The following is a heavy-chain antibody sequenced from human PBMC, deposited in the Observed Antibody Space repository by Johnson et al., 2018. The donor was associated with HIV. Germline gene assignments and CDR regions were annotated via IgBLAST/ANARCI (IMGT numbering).Heavy chain of an antibody. D-gene: IGHD6-13*01. CDR1: GFSFSDYY. J-gene: IGHJ3*01. V-gene: IGHV3-11*01. CDR2: ISSTATNI. CDR3: AKGGIANSHYTPGPFDF. Sequence: QVQLVESGGGLVKPGGSLRLSCAASGFSFSDYYLSWFRQAPGKGLEWVSYISSTATNIDYADSVKGRFTISRDNAKNSLYLQMNSLRAEDTAVYYCAKGGIANSHYTPGPFDFWGQGTVVTVSS.